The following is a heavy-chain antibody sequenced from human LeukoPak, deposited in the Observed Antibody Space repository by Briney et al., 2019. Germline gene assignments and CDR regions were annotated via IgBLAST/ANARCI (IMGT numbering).Heavy chain of an antibody. J-gene: IGHJ5*02. CDR3: ARGPKWFDP. Sequence: PGGSLRLSCAASGFTFSSNWMHWVRQAPGKGLVWVSRINSDGSSKNYADSVKGRFTISRDNAENTLYLQMNSLRADDTAVYYCARGPKWFDPWGQGTLVTVSA. CDR2: INSDGSSK. V-gene: IGHV3-74*01. CDR1: GFTFSSNW.